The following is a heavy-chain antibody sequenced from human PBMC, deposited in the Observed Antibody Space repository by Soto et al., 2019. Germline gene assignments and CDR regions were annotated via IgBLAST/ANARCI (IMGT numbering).Heavy chain of an antibody. J-gene: IGHJ6*02. V-gene: IGHV3-43*01. CDR3: AKDINGYYDSSGYSHNYGMDV. CDR2: ISWDGGST. CDR1: GFTFDDYT. D-gene: IGHD3-22*01. Sequence: GGSLRLSCAASGFTFDDYTMHWVRQAPGKGLEWVSLISWDGGSTYYADSVKGRFTISRDNSKNSLYLQMNSLRTEDTALYYCAKDINGYYDSSGYSHNYGMDVWGQGTTVTVSS.